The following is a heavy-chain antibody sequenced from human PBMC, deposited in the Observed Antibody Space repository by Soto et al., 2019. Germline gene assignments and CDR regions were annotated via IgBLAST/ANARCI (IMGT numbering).Heavy chain of an antibody. J-gene: IGHJ4*02. V-gene: IGHV3-23*01. CDR3: AKGRGGSGSLTPRVDF. CDR1: GLTFNNYA. D-gene: IGHD3-10*01. Sequence: EVQLLESGGGLVQPGGSLRLSCAASGLTFNNYAITWVRQAPGKGLEWVSAISGGGDTTSYADSVKGRFTVSRDGSKNTLYLQMSSLRAEDTALYYCAKGRGGSGSLTPRVDFWGQGTLVTVSS. CDR2: ISGGGDTT.